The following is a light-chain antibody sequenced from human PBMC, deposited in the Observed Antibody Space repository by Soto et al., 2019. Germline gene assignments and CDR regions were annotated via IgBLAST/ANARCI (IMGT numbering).Light chain of an antibody. J-gene: IGKJ3*01. V-gene: IGKV3-15*01. CDR2: GAS. Sequence: EIVMTQSPATLSVSPGERATLSCRASQSVSSSLAWYQQKPGQAPRLLIFGASSRATGVPARFSGSGSGTEFTLTINSLQSEDSAVYFCQQYDNLPLTFGPGTKVDIK. CDR3: QQYDNLPLT. CDR1: QSVSSS.